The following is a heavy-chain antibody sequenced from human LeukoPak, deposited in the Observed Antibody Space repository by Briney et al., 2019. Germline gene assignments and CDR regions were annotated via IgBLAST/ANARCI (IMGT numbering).Heavy chain of an antibody. J-gene: IGHJ4*02. V-gene: IGHV3-48*04. CDR2: ISSSGSTI. CDR1: GFTFSSYG. CDR3: ARARDSGYDWTLDY. Sequence: GGSLRLSCAASGFTFSSYGMSWIRQAPGKGLEWVSYISSSGSTIYYADSVKGRFTISRDNAKNSLYLQMNSLRAEDTAVYYCARARDSGYDWTLDYWGQGTLVTVSS. D-gene: IGHD5-12*01.